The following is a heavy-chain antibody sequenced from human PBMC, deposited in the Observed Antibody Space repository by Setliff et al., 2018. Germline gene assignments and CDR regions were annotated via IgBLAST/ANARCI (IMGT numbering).Heavy chain of an antibody. CDR2: IYYSGNT. J-gene: IGHJ5*02. V-gene: IGHV4-59*12. CDR3: AGDSRRRFDP. CDR1: GGSIRNYY. Sequence: PSETLSLTCTVSGGSIRNYYWSWIRQPPGKGLEWIGYIYYSGNTNYNPSLKSRVTISVDTSKNQFSLKLRSVTAADTAVYYCAGDSRRRFDPWGQGTLVTVSS.